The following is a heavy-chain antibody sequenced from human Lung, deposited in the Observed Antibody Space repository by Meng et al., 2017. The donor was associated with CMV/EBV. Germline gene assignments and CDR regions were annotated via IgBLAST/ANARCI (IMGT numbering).Heavy chain of an antibody. CDR1: GYSFTSYW. D-gene: IGHD2-15*01. CDR2: IYPGDSDT. Sequence: GGSLRLXXKGSGYSFTSYWIGWVRQMPGKGLEWMGIIYPGDSDTRYSPSFQGQVTISADKSISTAYLQWSSLKASDTAMYYCARHGGSTIYYYYGMDVWGRGXTVTVSS. J-gene: IGHJ6*02. CDR3: ARHGGSTIYYYYGMDV. V-gene: IGHV5-51*01.